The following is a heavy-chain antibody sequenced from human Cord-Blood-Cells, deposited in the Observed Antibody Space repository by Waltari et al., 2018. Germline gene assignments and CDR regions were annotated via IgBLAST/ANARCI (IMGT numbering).Heavy chain of an antibody. J-gene: IGHJ4*02. CDR2: IYSGGST. Sequence: VHLVESGGGLIQPGGSLRLSCAAPGFTVRRHHKRWARPAPGKGLEWVSVIYSGGSTYYADSVKGRFTISRDNSKNTLYLQMNSLRAEDTAVYYCARERREYYDSSGYYFDYWGQGTLVTVSS. V-gene: IGHV3-53*01. CDR1: GFTVRRHH. CDR3: ARERREYYDSSGYYFDY. D-gene: IGHD3-22*01.